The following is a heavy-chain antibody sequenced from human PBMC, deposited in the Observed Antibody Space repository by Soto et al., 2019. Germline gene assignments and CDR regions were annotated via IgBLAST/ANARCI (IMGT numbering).Heavy chain of an antibody. CDR2: VFHTGTT. Sequence: QVQLQESGPGLVKPSGTLSLTCAVSGDSVSSPYYWCWVRQPPGKDLEWIGEVFHTGTTSYNPSLRSRVTISMDKSINQFSLDLSSVTAADTAVYYCARSAGWYAIHAWGPGTLVIVSS. CDR3: ARSAGWYAIHA. J-gene: IGHJ5*02. V-gene: IGHV4-4*02. CDR1: GDSVSSPYY. D-gene: IGHD6-19*01.